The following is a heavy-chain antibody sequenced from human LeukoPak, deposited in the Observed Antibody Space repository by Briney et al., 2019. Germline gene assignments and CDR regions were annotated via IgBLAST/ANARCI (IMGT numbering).Heavy chain of an antibody. V-gene: IGHV4-39*01. D-gene: IGHD6-13*01. Sequence: SETLSLTCTVSGGSIISSSFYWGWIRQPPGKGLEWIGTIYYSGSTCYNPPLKSRVTISVDTSKNQFSLKLTSVPAADPAVDYCARLRGQAPYSSSWYNDYWGQGTLVTVSS. J-gene: IGHJ4*02. CDR3: ARLRGQAPYSSSWYNDY. CDR1: GGSIISSSFY. CDR2: IYYSGST.